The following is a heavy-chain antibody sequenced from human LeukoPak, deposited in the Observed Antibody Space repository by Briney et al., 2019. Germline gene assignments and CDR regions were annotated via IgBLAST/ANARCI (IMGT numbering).Heavy chain of an antibody. CDR1: GGSISGYY. D-gene: IGHD3-10*01. J-gene: IGHJ6*02. Sequence: PSETLSLTCTVSGGSISGYYWSWIRQPAGKGLEWIGRIYTSGSTNYNPSLRSRVTMSVDTPKNQFSLKLSSVTAADTAVYYCARGSDYYYYGMDAWGQGTTVTVSS. CDR3: ARGSDYYYYGMDA. CDR2: IYTSGST. V-gene: IGHV4-4*07.